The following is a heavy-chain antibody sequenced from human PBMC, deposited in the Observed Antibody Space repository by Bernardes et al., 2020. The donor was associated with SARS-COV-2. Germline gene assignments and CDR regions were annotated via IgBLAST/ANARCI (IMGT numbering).Heavy chain of an antibody. CDR1: GGSISSGGYY. D-gene: IGHD3-3*01. CDR2: IYYSGST. V-gene: IGHV4-31*03. Sequence: SETLSLTCTVSGGSISSGGYYWSWIRQHPGKGLEWIGYIYYSGSTYYNPSLKSRVTISVDTSKNQFSLKLSSVTAADTAVYYCARGGIFGVVIGWFDPWGQGTLVTVSS. J-gene: IGHJ5*02. CDR3: ARGGIFGVVIGWFDP.